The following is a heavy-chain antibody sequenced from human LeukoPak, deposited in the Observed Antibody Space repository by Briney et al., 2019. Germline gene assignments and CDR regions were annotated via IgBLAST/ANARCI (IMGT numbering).Heavy chain of an antibody. J-gene: IGHJ6*04. CDR2: ISPSGGIT. Sequence: PGGSLRLSCAASGFTFSSHGMNWVRQAPGKGLEWVSGISPSGGITYYTDSVKGRFTISRDNSKNTVSLQMNSLRAEDTAVYYCASSSDIYGSGSYFNSLGDVWGKGTTVSISS. CDR1: GFTFSSHG. D-gene: IGHD3-10*01. CDR3: ASSSDIYGSGSYFNSLGDV. V-gene: IGHV3-23*01.